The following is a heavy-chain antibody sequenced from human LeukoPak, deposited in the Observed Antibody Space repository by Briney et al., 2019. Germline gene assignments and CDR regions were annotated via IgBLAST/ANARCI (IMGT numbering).Heavy chain of an antibody. J-gene: IGHJ3*02. V-gene: IGHV4-59*08. CDR2: IYKSGST. CDR3: ARLSTGPYGLGAFDI. D-gene: IGHD1-1*01. CDR1: GGSISSYY. Sequence: SETLSLTCTVSGGSISSYYWSWIRQPPGKGLEWIGNIYKSGSTNYNPSLKSRVTMSVDTSKNQFSLRLDSVTAADTAVYYCARLSTGPYGLGAFDIWGQGTMVTVSS.